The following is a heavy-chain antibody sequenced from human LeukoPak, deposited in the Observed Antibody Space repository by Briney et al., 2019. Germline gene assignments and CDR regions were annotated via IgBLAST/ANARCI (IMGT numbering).Heavy chain of an antibody. CDR1: GLTASHNVNNA. D-gene: IGHD2-21*01. CDR2: ITTSGST. V-gene: IGHV3-23*01. Sequence: SGGSLRLSCAASGLTASHNVNNAMSWVRHAPGKGLEWVSGITTSGSTYYADSVKGQFTISRENSNNTLYLHMDSLRAEDTAVYYCAKAPVWNYYYGLDVWGQGTTVTVSS. CDR3: AKAPVWNYYYGLDV. J-gene: IGHJ6*02.